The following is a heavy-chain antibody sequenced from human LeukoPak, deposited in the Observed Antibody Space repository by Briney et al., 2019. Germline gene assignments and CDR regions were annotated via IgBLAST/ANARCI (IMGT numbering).Heavy chain of an antibody. CDR1: GVSISSYY. D-gene: IGHD3-3*01. J-gene: IGHJ4*02. V-gene: IGHV4-4*07. CDR2: ISVSGST. Sequence: SETLSLTCTVSGVSISSYYWSWIRQPAGKGLEWIGRISVSGSTNYNPSLKSRVTMPVDTSKIQFSLKLSSVTAADTAVYYCARGNYEIDYWGQGTLVTVSS. CDR3: ARGNYEIDY.